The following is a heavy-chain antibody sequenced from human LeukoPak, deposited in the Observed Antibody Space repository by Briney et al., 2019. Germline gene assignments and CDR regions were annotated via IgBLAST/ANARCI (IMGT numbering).Heavy chain of an antibody. D-gene: IGHD2-21*02. J-gene: IGHJ4*02. CDR1: GGSISSYY. CDR2: IYYSGST. V-gene: IGHV4-59*01. CDR3: ARGGVYCGGDCYSG. Sequence: PSETLSLTCTVSGGSISSYYWSWIRQPPVKGLEWIGYIYYSGSTNYNPSLKSRVTISVDTSKNQFSLKLSSVTAADTAVYYCARGGVYCGGDCYSGWGQGTLVTVSS.